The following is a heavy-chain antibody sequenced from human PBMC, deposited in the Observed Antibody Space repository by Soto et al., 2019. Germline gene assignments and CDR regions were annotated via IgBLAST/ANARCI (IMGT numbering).Heavy chain of an antibody. CDR2: IHYRGNT. V-gene: IGHV4-30-4*02. D-gene: IGHD4-4*01. J-gene: IGHJ6*02. CDR3: ARKYYSDYHGLDV. CDR1: GASISSGDYY. Sequence: SDTLSLTCTVSGASISSGDYYWSWIRQPPGQGLEWIGHIHYRGNTRNTPSPKSRFTISVDTSKNQFSLTLTSVTAADAAVYFCARKYYSDYHGLDVWGQGTTVTVSS.